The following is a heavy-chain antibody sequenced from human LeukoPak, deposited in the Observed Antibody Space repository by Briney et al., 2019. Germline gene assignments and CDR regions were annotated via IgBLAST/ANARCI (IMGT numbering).Heavy chain of an antibody. V-gene: IGHV4-39*01. CDR2: IYYSGTT. D-gene: IGHD1-26*01. Sequence: SETLSLTCAVSGGSISSSSYYWGWLRQPPGKGLKWIGSIYYSGTTHYNPSLKSRVAISVDTSKNQFSLKVNSVTAADTAVYYCARSASGSYFRFDDWGQGTQVTVSS. J-gene: IGHJ4*02. CDR1: GGSISSSSYY. CDR3: ARSASGSYFRFDD.